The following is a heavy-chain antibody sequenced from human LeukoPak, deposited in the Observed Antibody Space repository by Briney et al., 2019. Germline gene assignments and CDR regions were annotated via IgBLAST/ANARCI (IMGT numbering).Heavy chain of an antibody. CDR3: ARPSMIDWLLPGV. D-gene: IGHD3-9*01. V-gene: IGHV5-51*01. J-gene: IGHJ3*01. Sequence: GESLKISCKGSGYSFTSYWIGWVRQMPGKGLEWMGIIYPGDSDTRYSPSFQGQVTISADKSICTAYLQWSSLKASDTAMYYCARPSMIDWLLPGVWGQGTMVTVSS. CDR1: GYSFTSYW. CDR2: IYPGDSDT.